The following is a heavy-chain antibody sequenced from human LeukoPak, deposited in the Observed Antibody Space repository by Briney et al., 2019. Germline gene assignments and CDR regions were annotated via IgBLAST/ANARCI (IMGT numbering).Heavy chain of an antibody. V-gene: IGHV3-23*01. Sequence: GGSLRPSCAASRFTFSSYAMSWVSQAPGKGLEWVSAISGSGSASYYADSVKGRFTVSRDNSKNTLYLQMNSLRAEDTALYYCAKDLWKYQLRTLDYWGQGTLVTVSS. D-gene: IGHD2-2*01. J-gene: IGHJ4*02. CDR3: AKDLWKYQLRTLDY. CDR2: ISGSGSAS. CDR1: RFTFSSYA.